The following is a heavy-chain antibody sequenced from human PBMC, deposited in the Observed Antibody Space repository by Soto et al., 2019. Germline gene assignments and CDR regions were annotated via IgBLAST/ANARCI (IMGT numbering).Heavy chain of an antibody. CDR2: IFYSGSF. V-gene: IGHV4-31*03. CDR3: ARAPETPPILGVVRPYFFNY. J-gene: IGHJ4*02. D-gene: IGHD3-3*01. Sequence: QVQLQESGPGLVKPSQTLSLTCTVSGDSISSGGSYWSWIRQRPVKDLGWIGYIFYSGSFYYTPSLTIRVIISPDTAKNQFALRMTYATAADTAVYYCARAPETPPILGVVRPYFFNYWGQGTLVTVSS. CDR1: GDSISSGGSY.